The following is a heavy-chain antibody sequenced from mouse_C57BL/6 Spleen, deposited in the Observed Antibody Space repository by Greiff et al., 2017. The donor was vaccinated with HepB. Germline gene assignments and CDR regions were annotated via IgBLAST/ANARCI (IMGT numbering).Heavy chain of an antibody. CDR2: IDPSDSYT. V-gene: IGHV1-50*01. Sequence: QVQLQQPGAELVKPGASVKLSCKASGYTFTSYWMQWVKQRPGQGLEWIGEIDPSDSYTNYNQKCKGKATLTVDTSSSTADMQLSSLTSEDSAVYYCARYGFFSGFAYWGQGTLVTVSA. J-gene: IGHJ3*01. CDR1: GYTFTSYW. D-gene: IGHD2-2*01. CDR3: ARYGFFSGFAY.